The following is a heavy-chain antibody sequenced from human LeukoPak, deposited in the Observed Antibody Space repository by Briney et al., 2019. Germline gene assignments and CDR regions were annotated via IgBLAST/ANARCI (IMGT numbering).Heavy chain of an antibody. CDR3: ARDLNTPRWFDS. V-gene: IGHV1-46*01. CDR2: INPSGGST. CDR1: GYTFTTYY. Sequence: ASVKVSCKASGYTFTTYYMHWVRQAPGQGLEWMGIINPSGGSTTYAQNFQGRVTMTRDTSTSAVYMEVSSLRSEDTAVYYCARDLNTPRWFDSWGQGTLVTVSS. J-gene: IGHJ5*01.